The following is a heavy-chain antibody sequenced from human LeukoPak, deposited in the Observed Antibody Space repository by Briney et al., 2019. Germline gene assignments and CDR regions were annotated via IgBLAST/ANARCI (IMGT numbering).Heavy chain of an antibody. V-gene: IGHV3-9*01. J-gene: IGHJ2*01. CDR3: AKGGGSHTTWNWYFDL. CDR2: ISWISGSI. Sequence: GRSLRLSCAASGFTFDDFAMHWVRQAPGKGLQWVSGISWISGSIAYADSVKGRFTISRDNVKNSLYLQMNSLRAEDTALYYCAKGGGSHTTWNWYFDLWGRGTLVTVSS. D-gene: IGHD1-26*01. CDR1: GFTFDDFA.